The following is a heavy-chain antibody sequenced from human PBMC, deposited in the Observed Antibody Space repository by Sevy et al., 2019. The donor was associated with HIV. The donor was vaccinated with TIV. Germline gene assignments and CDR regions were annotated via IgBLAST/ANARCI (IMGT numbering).Heavy chain of an antibody. D-gene: IGHD3-16*01. J-gene: IGHJ6*03. CDR3: ARVGQLRSSSSYFYMDV. CDR2: ISSSGDTI. CDR1: GFTFSTYE. V-gene: IGHV3-48*03. Sequence: GGSLRLSCAASGFTFSTYEVNWVRQAPGQGLEWVSYISSSGDTIYYADSVKGRFTVSRDNAKNSVFLQMHNLRVEDTALYYCARVGQLRSSSSYFYMDVWGKGTPVTVS.